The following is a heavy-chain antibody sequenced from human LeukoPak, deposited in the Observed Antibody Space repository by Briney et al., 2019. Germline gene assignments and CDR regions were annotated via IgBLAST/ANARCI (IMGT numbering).Heavy chain of an antibody. CDR3: ATARLSGAAAAIKDAFDI. CDR1: GYTLTELS. CDR2: FDPEDGET. D-gene: IGHD2-2*02. J-gene: IGHJ3*02. V-gene: IGHV1-24*01. Sequence: ASVNVSYKVSGYTLTELSMHWVRQAPGKGLEGMGGFDPEDGETIYAQKFQGRVTMTEDTSTDTAYMELSSLRSEDTAVYYCATARLSGAAAAIKDAFDIWGQGTMVTVSS.